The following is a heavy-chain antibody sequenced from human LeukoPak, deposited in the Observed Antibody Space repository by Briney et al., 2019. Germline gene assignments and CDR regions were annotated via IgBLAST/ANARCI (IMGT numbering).Heavy chain of an antibody. Sequence: SETLSLTCTVSGGSLSSYYWSWIRQPAGKGLEWIWRIYTSGSTNYNPSLKSRVTMSVDTSKNQSSHLLRSVTAADTAVYYCARALSLDSWGEGTLVTVSS. CDR3: ARALSLDS. J-gene: IGHJ4*02. V-gene: IGHV4-4*07. CDR1: GGSLSSYY. CDR2: IYTSGST.